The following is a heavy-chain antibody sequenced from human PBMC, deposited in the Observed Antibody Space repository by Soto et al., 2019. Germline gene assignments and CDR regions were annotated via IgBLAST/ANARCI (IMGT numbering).Heavy chain of an antibody. V-gene: IGHV1-69*13. D-gene: IGHD2-2*01. J-gene: IGHJ6*02. CDR1: GGTFSSYA. Sequence: SVKVSCKASGGTFSSYAISWVRQAPGQGLEWMGGIIPIFGTANYAQKFQGRVTITADESTSTAYMELSSLRSEDTAVYYCARVGYCSSTSCYDYYNYYYGMDVWGQGTTVTVSS. CDR3: ARVGYCSSTSCYDYYNYYYGMDV. CDR2: IIPIFGTA.